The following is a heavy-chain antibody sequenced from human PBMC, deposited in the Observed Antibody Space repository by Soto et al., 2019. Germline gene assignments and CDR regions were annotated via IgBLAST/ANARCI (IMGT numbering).Heavy chain of an antibody. CDR2: FNPILNIG. V-gene: IGHV1-69*08. D-gene: IGHD3-16*01. Sequence: QVQLVQSGAEVKKPGSSVKVSCKASADTFTSFTINWVREAPGQGLEWVGKFNPILNIGDYAQKFQGRLSITADKSTSTTFMALSSLKSGDTAVDYCARENMRGMLRGPPVDYWGQGTLVAVSS. J-gene: IGHJ4*02. CDR1: ADTFTSFT. CDR3: ARENMRGMLRGPPVDY.